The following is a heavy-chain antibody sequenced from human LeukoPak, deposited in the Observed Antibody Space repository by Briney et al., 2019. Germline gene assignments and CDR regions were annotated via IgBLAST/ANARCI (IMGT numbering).Heavy chain of an antibody. Sequence: ASVKVSCKASGYTFTGYYMHWVRQAPGQGLEWMGLINPNSGGTNYAQKFQGRVTMTRDTSISTAYMELSRLRSDDTAVYYCARAVDYGDYVDYWGQGTLVTVSS. CDR2: INPNSGGT. V-gene: IGHV1-2*02. CDR3: ARAVDYGDYVDY. J-gene: IGHJ4*02. CDR1: GYTFTGYY. D-gene: IGHD4-17*01.